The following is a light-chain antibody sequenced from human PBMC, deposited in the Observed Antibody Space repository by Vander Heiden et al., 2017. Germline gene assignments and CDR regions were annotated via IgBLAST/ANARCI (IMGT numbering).Light chain of an antibody. Sequence: AIQMTPSPSSLSASVGDRVIITCRASQGIRNDLGWYQQRPGKAPKLLIYAASSLQTGVPLRFSGSGSGTDFTLTISSLQPEDVATYYCLQDYSYPRTFGQGTKVEIK. CDR3: LQDYSYPRT. CDR1: QGIRND. J-gene: IGKJ1*01. V-gene: IGKV1-6*01. CDR2: AAS.